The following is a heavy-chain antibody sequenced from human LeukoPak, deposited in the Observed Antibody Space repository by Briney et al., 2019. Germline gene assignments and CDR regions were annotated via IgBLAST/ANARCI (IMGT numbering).Heavy chain of an antibody. V-gene: IGHV4-34*01. CDR2: INHSGST. Sequence: SETLSLTCAVYGGSFSGYYWSWIRQPPGKGLEWIGEINHSGSTNNNPSLKSRVTISVDTSKNQFSLKLSSVTAADTAVYYCARPYPIDYWGQGTLVTVSS. J-gene: IGHJ4*02. D-gene: IGHD2-2*02. CDR1: GGSFSGYY. CDR3: ARPYPIDY.